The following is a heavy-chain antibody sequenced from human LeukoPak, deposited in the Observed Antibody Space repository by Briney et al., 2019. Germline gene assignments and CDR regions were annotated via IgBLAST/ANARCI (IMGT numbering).Heavy chain of an antibody. CDR3: ARQGGYNLFASDPYYFDY. D-gene: IGHD5-24*01. CDR1: GGSISSYY. J-gene: IGHJ4*02. CDR2: IYSSGST. Sequence: KPSETLSLTCTVSGGSISSYYGSWLRQPPGKALECIGYIYSSGSTNYNPSLKSRVTISVDTSKNQFSLKLSSVTAADTAVYYCARQGGYNLFASDPYYFDYWGQGTLVTVSS. V-gene: IGHV4-59*08.